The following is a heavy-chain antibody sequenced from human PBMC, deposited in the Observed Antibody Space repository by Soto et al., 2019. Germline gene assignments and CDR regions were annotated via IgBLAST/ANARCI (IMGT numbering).Heavy chain of an antibody. J-gene: IGHJ4*02. CDR2: IYYSGST. V-gene: IGHV4-39*01. CDR3: ARRWQLGWYFDY. Sequence: SETLSLTCTVSGGSISSSSYYWGWIRQPPGKGLEWIGSIYYSGSTYYNPSLKSRVTISVDTSKNQFSLKLSSVTAADTAVYYCARRWQLGWYFDYWGQGTLVTVS. D-gene: IGHD6-6*01. CDR1: GGSISSSSYY.